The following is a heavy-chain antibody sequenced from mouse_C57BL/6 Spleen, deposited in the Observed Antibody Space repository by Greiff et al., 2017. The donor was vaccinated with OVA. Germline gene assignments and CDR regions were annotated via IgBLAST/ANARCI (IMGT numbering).Heavy chain of an antibody. CDR2: ISDGGSYT. CDR3: ARDYYYGREAWFAY. CDR1: GFTFSSYA. D-gene: IGHD1-1*01. V-gene: IGHV5-4*01. J-gene: IGHJ3*01. Sequence: EVHLVESGGGLVKPGGSLKLSCAASGFTFSSYAMSWVRQTPEKRLEWVATISDGGSYTYYPDNGKGRFTISRDNAKNNLYLQMSHLKSDDTAMYYCARDYYYGREAWFAYWGQGTLVTVSA.